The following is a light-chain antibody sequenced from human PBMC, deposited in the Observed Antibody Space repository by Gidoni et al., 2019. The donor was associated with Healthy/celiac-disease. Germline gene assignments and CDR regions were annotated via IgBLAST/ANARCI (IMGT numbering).Light chain of an antibody. J-gene: IGKJ2*01. CDR1: QSISSW. V-gene: IGKV1-5*03. CDR2: KAS. CDR3: QQYNSYSMYT. Sequence: DIQTTHSPSTLSASVGDRVTITCRASQSISSWLAWYQQKPGKAPKLLIYKASSLESGVPSRFSGSGSGTEFTLTISSLQPDDFATYYCQQYNSYSMYTFGQGTKLEIK.